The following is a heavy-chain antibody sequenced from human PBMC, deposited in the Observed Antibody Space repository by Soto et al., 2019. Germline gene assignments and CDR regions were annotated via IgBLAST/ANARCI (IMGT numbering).Heavy chain of an antibody. J-gene: IGHJ6*02. CDR2: IYYSGST. CDR3: ARDEITMVRGVITKGYYYGMDV. D-gene: IGHD3-10*01. V-gene: IGHV4-30-4*01. Sequence: SETLSLTCTVSGGSISSGDYYWSWIRQPPGKGLEWIGYIYYSGSTYYNPSFKSRVTISVDTSKNQFSLKLSSVTAADTAVYYCARDEITMVRGVITKGYYYGMDVWGQGTTVTVSS. CDR1: GGSISSGDYY.